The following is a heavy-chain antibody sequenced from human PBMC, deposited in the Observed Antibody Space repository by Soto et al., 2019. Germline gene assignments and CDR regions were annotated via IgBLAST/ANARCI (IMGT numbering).Heavy chain of an antibody. CDR1: GGSISSYY. CDR3: ARGGGYCSGGSCRDAFDI. Sequence: QVQLQESGPGPVKPSETLSLTCTVSGGSISSYYWSWIRQPPGKGLEWIGYIYYSGSTNYNPSLKSRVTISVDTAKTQFSLKLSSVTAADTAVYYCARGGGYCSGGSCRDAFDIWGQGTMVTVSS. CDR2: IYYSGST. D-gene: IGHD2-15*01. J-gene: IGHJ3*02. V-gene: IGHV4-59*01.